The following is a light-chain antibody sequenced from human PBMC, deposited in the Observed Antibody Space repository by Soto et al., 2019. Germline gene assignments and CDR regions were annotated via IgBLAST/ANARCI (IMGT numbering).Light chain of an antibody. J-gene: IGKJ1*01. CDR3: QQSYSSPPT. CDR2: DTD. V-gene: IGKV3-15*01. Sequence: EIVMTQSPATLSVSPGERATLSCRASQSVSSKLAWYQHKPGQAPRLLIYDTDTRAAGIPARFTGSGSGTDFTLTISSLQSEDFATYYCQQSYSSPPTFGQGTKVEIK. CDR1: QSVSSK.